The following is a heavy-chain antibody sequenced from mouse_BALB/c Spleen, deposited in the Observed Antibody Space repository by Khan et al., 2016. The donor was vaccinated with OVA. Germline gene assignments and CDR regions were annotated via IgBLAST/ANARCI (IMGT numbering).Heavy chain of an antibody. D-gene: IGHD1-2*01. Sequence: QMQLQQPGAELARPGASVKLSCKASGYIFTDYYINWVKQRTGQGLEWIGEISPGSDDTYYNEKFKGKATLTADKSSSTAYMQLSSLTSEDSAVYFCARRNYFGYTFAYWGQGTRVTVSA. V-gene: IGHV1-77*01. CDR2: ISPGSDDT. J-gene: IGHJ3*01. CDR3: ARRNYFGYTFAY. CDR1: GYIFTDYY.